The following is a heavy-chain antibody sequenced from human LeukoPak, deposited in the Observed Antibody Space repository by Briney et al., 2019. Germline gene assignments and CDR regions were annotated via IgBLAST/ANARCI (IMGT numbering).Heavy chain of an antibody. V-gene: IGHV3-11*01. CDR3: ARDYNC. J-gene: IGHJ4*02. D-gene: IGHD3-10*01. Sequence: TGGSLRLSCSASGFTFTDYYMSCILQAPGKGLEWFSYISPSGTVIYYGDSVKGRFTISRDNAKKSLYLQMNSLRAEDTAVYYCARDYNCWGQGTLVTVSS. CDR2: ISPSGTVI. CDR1: GFTFTDYY.